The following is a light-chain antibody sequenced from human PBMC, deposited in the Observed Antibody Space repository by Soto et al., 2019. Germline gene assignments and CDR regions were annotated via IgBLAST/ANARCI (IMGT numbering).Light chain of an antibody. Sequence: DIQMTQSPSTLSASVGDRVTITCRASQSISSWLAWYQQKPGKAPKLLIYDASSVESGVPSRFSGSGSGTEFTLTISSLQPDDFATYYCQQYNRYSYTFGQGTKLEIK. CDR3: QQYNRYSYT. J-gene: IGKJ2*01. CDR2: DAS. V-gene: IGKV1-5*01. CDR1: QSISSW.